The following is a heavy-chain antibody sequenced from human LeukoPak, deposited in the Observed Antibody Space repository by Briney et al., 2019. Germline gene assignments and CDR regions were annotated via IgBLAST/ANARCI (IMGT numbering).Heavy chain of an antibody. CDR1: GFTFSSYR. CDR2: ISSSSSEI. V-gene: IGHV3-21*01. Sequence: PGGSLRLSCAASGFTFSSYRMNWVRQAPGKGLEWVSSISSSSSEIYYAHSVKGRYTTSRDNAKDSLYLQMNSLRAEETAVYYCARDSPPVDTAMVGNSYYYYYMDVWGKGTTVTVSS. D-gene: IGHD5-18*01. J-gene: IGHJ6*03. CDR3: ARDSPPVDTAMVGNSYYYYYMDV.